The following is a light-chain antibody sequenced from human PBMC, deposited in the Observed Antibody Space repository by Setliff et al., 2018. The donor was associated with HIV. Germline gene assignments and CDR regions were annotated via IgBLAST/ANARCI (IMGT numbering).Light chain of an antibody. Sequence: QSALTQPASVSGSPGQSITISRTGSSSDVGGYNYVSWYQQHPGKAPKLMIYDVSQRPSGVSDRFSGSKSGITASLTISGLQPEDESDYYCSSYTASSTLVFGGGTK. CDR3: SSYTASSTLV. V-gene: IGLV2-14*03. CDR2: DVS. CDR1: SSDVGGYNY. J-gene: IGLJ3*02.